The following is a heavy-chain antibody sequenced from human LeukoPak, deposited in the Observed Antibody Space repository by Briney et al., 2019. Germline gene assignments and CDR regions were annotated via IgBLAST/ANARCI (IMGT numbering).Heavy chain of an antibody. D-gene: IGHD2-8*01. CDR1: GYTFTGYY. J-gene: IGHJ4*02. Sequence: ASVKVSCKASGYTFTGYYMHWVRQAPGQGLESMGWINPNSGGTNYAQKFQGRVTMTRDTSISTAYMELSRLRSDDTAVYYCARDDCTNGVCFNYWGQGTLVTVSS. V-gene: IGHV1-2*02. CDR3: ARDDCTNGVCFNY. CDR2: INPNSGGT.